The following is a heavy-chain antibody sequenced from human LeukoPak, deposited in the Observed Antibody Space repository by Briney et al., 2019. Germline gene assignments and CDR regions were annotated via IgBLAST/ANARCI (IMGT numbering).Heavy chain of an antibody. CDR3: VRDVHNDNDNY. CDR2: MNPNSGGT. V-gene: IGHV1-2*02. CDR1: GYTFTGYN. Sequence: ATVKVSCKASGYTFTGYNMHWLRQAPGQGLEWMGWMNPNSGGTLYSPKFQGRVTMTRDTSISTAFMELSRLRFDDTAIYYCVRDVHNDNDNYWGQGTLVTVSS. J-gene: IGHJ4*02. D-gene: IGHD1-1*01.